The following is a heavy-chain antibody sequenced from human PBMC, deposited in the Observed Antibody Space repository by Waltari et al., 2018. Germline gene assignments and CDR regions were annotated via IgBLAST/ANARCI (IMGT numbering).Heavy chain of an antibody. D-gene: IGHD6-13*01. CDR2: TWFDGSEK. J-gene: IGHJ4*02. V-gene: IGHV3-33*01. CDR1: GFTFNNYG. CDR3: ARDLAARHSGSWYWRGALDY. Sequence: QVQLVEWGGGVVQPGTSLRLSCAASGFTFNNYGIHWVRQAPGKGLDWVAVTWFDGSEKYYADSVKGRFSVSRDNSKNTVDLHMNSLRAEDTAVYYCARDLAARHSGSWYWRGALDYWGQGTPVTVSS.